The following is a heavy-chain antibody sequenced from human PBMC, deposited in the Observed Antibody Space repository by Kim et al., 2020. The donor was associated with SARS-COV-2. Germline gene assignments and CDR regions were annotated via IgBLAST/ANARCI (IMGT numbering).Heavy chain of an antibody. CDR3: ARDPGIYGGNPHPMYYYYGMDV. V-gene: IGHV3-30-3*01. CDR2: ISYDGSNK. J-gene: IGHJ6*02. CDR1: GFTFSSYA. Sequence: GGSLRLSCAASGFTFSSYAMHWVRQAPGKGLEWVAVISYDGSNKYYADSVKGRFTISRDNSKNTLYLQMNSLRAEDTAVYYCARDPGIYGGNPHPMYYYYGMDVWGQGTTVTVSS. D-gene: IGHD2-15*01.